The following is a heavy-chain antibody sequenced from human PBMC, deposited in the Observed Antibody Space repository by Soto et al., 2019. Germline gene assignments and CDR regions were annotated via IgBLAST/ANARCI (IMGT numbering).Heavy chain of an antibody. CDR2: IHYSGNT. CDR1: GGSISSFY. D-gene: IGHD2-21*02. J-gene: IGHJ4*02. CDR3: ARHYFSDSDCYPHRWAAY. Sequence: SETLSLTCSVSGGSISSFYWSWIRQPPGKELEWIGYIHYSGNTNYNPSLKSRVTISIDTSKNQFSLNLNSVTAADTAVYYCARHYFSDSDCYPHRWAAYSGQGTLVPVSS. V-gene: IGHV4-59*08.